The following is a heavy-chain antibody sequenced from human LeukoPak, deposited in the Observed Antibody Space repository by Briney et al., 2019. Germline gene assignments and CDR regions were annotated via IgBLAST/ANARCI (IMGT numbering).Heavy chain of an antibody. V-gene: IGHV4-4*07. CDR1: GGSISSYY. D-gene: IGHD4-23*01. CDR2: IYTSGST. J-gene: IGHJ3*02. CDR3: AREEQAYYGGTHGAFDI. Sequence: SETLSLTCTVSGGSISSYYWSWIRQPAGKGLEWIGRIYTSGSTNYNPSLKSRVTMSVDTSKNQFSLKLSSVTAADTAVYYCAREEQAYYGGTHGAFDIWGQGTMVTVSS.